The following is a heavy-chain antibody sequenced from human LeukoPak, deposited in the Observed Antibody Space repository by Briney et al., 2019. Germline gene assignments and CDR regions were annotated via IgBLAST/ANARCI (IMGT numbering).Heavy chain of an antibody. CDR2: ISSSSSTI. D-gene: IGHD5-12*01. V-gene: IGHV3-48*04. CDR3: ARDTTTILFDI. J-gene: IGHJ3*02. Sequence: GGSLRLSCAASGFTSSSYSMNWVRQAPGKGLEWVSYISSSSSTIYYADSVKGRFTISRDNAKNSLYLQMNSLRAEDTAVYYCARDTTTILFDIWGQGTMVTVSS. CDR1: GFTSSSYS.